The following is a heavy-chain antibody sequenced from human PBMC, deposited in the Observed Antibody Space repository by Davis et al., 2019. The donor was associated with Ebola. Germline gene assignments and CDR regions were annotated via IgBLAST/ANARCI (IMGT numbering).Heavy chain of an antibody. CDR2: IWYDGSNK. CDR1: GFTFSSYW. D-gene: IGHD6-13*01. CDR3: HTSAAGTFGSDY. V-gene: IGHV3-33*08. J-gene: IGHJ4*02. Sequence: GESLKISCAASGFTFSSYWMSWVRQAPGKGLEWVAVIWYDGSNKYYADSVKGRFTISRDNSKNTLYLQMNSLRAEDTAVYYCHTSAAGTFGSDYWGQGTLVTVSS.